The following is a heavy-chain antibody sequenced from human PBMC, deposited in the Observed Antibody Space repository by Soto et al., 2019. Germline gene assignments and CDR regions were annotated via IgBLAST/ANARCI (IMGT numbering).Heavy chain of an antibody. D-gene: IGHD6-6*01. V-gene: IGHV5-51*01. J-gene: IGHJ6*02. CDR3: ARRGVAYSSSRGTYSYCGMDV. Sequence: GESLKISCKGSGYSFTSYWIGWVRQMPGKGLEWMGIIYPGDSDTRYSPSFQGQVTISADKSISTAYLQWSSLKASDTAMYYCARRGVAYSSSRGTYSYCGMDVWGQGTTVTVSS. CDR1: GYSFTSYW. CDR2: IYPGDSDT.